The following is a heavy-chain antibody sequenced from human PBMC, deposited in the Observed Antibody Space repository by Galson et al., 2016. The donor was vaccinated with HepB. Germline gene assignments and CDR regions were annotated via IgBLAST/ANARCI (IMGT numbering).Heavy chain of an antibody. CDR3: AKEEGPYFYAMDV. CDR1: GFTFSNYA. V-gene: IGHV3-30*04. Sequence: SLRLSCAASGFTFSNYAMHWVRQAPGKGLEWVALTSYVGGNEHYADSVKGRFTTSRDNSKNTLYLQMDSLRGEDTALYYCAKEEGPYFYAMDVWGKGTTVTVSS. J-gene: IGHJ6*04. CDR2: TSYVGGNE.